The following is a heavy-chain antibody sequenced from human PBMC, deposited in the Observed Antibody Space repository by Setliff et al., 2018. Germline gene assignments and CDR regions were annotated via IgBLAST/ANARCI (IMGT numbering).Heavy chain of an antibody. CDR1: GGSFSDSY. V-gene: IGHV4-34*01. J-gene: IGHJ3*02. Sequence: PSETLSLTCAVYGGSFSDSYWSWIRQPPGKGLEWIGDINYLGNTNYNPSLKTRVTISVDTSKNQFSLKLNYVTAADTAVYYCARALGYCSRTSCYADAFDIWGQGTMVTVSS. CDR2: INYLGNT. D-gene: IGHD2-2*01. CDR3: ARALGYCSRTSCYADAFDI.